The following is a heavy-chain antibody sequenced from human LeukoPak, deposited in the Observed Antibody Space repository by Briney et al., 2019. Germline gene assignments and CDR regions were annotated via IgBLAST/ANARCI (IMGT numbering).Heavy chain of an antibody. CDR2: INHSGST. CDR1: GGSFSGYY. CDR3: ARVRRQWLVRADAFDI. D-gene: IGHD6-19*01. Sequence: SETLSLTCAVYGGSFSGYYWSWIRQPPGKGLEWIGEINHSGSTNYNPSLKSRVTISVDTSKNQFSLKLSSVTAADTAVYYCARVRRQWLVRADAFDIWGQGTMVTVSS. V-gene: IGHV4-34*01. J-gene: IGHJ3*02.